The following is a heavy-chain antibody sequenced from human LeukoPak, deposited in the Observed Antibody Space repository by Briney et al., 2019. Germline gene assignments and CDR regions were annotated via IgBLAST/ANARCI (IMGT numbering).Heavy chain of an antibody. CDR2: MNPNSGNT. D-gene: IGHD3-3*01. Sequence: GASVKVSCKASGYTFTSYDINWVRQATGQGLEWMGWMNPNSGNTGYAQKFQGRVTITRNTSTSTAYMELSSLRSEDTAVYYCARQSNYDFWSGYSPNYYYMDVWGKGTTVTVSS. J-gene: IGHJ6*03. CDR3: ARQSNYDFWSGYSPNYYYMDV. V-gene: IGHV1-8*03. CDR1: GYTFTSYD.